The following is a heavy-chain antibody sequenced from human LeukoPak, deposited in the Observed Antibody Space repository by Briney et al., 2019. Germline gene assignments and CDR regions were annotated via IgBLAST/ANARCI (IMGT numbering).Heavy chain of an antibody. CDR1: GGSISSSGYY. V-gene: IGHV4-39*02. J-gene: IGHJ4*02. CDR3: AIFVYVWGSYRHDY. Sequence: SETLSLXCTVSGGSISSSGYYWGWIRQPPGKGLDWIGSMYYSGSTYYNPSLKSRITISVDTSKNHFSLKLSSVTAADTAVYYCAIFVYVWGSYRHDYWGQGTLVTVSS. D-gene: IGHD3-16*02. CDR2: MYYSGST.